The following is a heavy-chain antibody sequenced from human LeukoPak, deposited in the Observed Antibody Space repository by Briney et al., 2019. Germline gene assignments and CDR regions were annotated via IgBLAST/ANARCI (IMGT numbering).Heavy chain of an antibody. J-gene: IGHJ4*02. CDR2: ISTSGAST. V-gene: IGHV3-48*03. Sequence: PGGSLRLSCAASGFTFSSFEMVWVRQAPGKGLEWISYISTSGASTYYADSVKGRFTVSRDNVKNSMSLRMDTLRVEDTAVYYCARERGYNYGYSGYYDHWGQGVLATVSS. CDR1: GFTFSSFE. D-gene: IGHD5-18*01. CDR3: ARERGYNYGYSGYYDH.